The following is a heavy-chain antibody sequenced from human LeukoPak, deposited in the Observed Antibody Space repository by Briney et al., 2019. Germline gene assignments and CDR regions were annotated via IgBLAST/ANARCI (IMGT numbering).Heavy chain of an antibody. J-gene: IGHJ2*01. CDR3: ARDLNGDGDWYFDL. V-gene: IGHV1-46*01. D-gene: IGHD4-17*01. CDR1: GYIFTTYY. CDR2: INPSGGST. Sequence: ASVTVSCKASGYIFTTYYMHWVRQAPGQGLEWMGIINPSGGSTSYAQKFQGRVTMTRDTSTSTVYMELSSLRSEDTAVYYCARDLNGDGDWYFDLWGRGTLVTVSS.